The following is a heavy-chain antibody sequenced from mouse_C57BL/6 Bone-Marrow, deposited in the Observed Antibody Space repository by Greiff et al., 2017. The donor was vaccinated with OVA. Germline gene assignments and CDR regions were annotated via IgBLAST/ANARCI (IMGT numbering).Heavy chain of an antibody. CDR3: ARGNYYGIAY. J-gene: IGHJ3*01. CDR1: GYTFTDYY. Sequence: EVQLQQSGPELVKPGASVKISCKASGYTFTDYYMNWVKQSHGKSLEWIGDINPNNGGTSYNQKFKGKATLTVDKSSSTAYMELRSLTSEDSAVYYCARGNYYGIAYWGQGTLVTVSA. D-gene: IGHD1-1*01. CDR2: INPNNGGT. V-gene: IGHV1-26*01.